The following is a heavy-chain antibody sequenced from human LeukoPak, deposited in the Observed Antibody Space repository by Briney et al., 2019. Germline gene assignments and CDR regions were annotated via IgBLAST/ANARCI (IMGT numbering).Heavy chain of an antibody. CDR2: IYYSGST. V-gene: IGHV4-39*07. CDR1: GGSISSSSYY. J-gene: IGHJ1*01. Sequence: SGTLSLTCTVSGGSISSSSYYWGWIRQPPGKGLEWIGSIYYSGSTYYNPSLKSRVTISVDTSKNQFSLKLSSVTAADTAVYYCARIVLVPADPYFQHWSQGTLVTVSS. D-gene: IGHD2-2*01. CDR3: ARIVLVPADPYFQH.